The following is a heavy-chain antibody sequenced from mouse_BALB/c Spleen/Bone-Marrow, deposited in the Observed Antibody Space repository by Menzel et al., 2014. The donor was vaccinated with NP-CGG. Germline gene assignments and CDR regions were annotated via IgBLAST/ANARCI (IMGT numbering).Heavy chain of an antibody. CDR2: FHPYDDDT. J-gene: IGHJ2*01. V-gene: IGHV1-47*01. CDR3: SREAYGLFDY. D-gene: IGHD6-5*01. Sequence: VQLQQSGAELVKPGASVKMSCKAFGYPFTTYPIEWMRQNHGKNLEWIGNFHPYDDDTKYNEQFKGKAKLTVDKSSTTVSLELSRLTSDDSAVYCGSREAYGLFDYWGQGTTLTVSS. CDR1: GYPFTTYP.